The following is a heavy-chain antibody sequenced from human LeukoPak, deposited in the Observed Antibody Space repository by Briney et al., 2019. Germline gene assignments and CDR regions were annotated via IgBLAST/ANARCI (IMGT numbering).Heavy chain of an antibody. J-gene: IGHJ5*02. CDR3: ARGRFRYTGAPNWFDP. CDR1: GGSISSYY. CDR2: INHSGST. D-gene: IGHD5-18*01. Sequence: PSETLSLTCTVSGGSISSYYWSWIRQPPGKGLEWIGEINHSGSTNYNPSLKSRVTISVDTSKNQFSLKLSSVTAADTAVYYCARGRFRYTGAPNWFDPWGQGTLVTVSS. V-gene: IGHV4-34*01.